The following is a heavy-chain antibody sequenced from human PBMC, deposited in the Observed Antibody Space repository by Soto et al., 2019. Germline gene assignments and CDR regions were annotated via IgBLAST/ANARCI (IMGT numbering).Heavy chain of an antibody. J-gene: IGHJ3*02. D-gene: IGHD3-10*01. CDR2: INTGNGNT. CDR3: ARDVTLVRGVTNAFDI. CDR1: GYTFTMYE. V-gene: IGHV1-3*04. Sequence: GASVKVSCKASGYTFTMYEMHWVRQAPGERLEWMGRINTGNGNTRYSQKFQGRVTITRDTSASTVYMELSSLRSEDTAAYYCARDVTLVRGVTNAFDIWGQGTMVTVSS.